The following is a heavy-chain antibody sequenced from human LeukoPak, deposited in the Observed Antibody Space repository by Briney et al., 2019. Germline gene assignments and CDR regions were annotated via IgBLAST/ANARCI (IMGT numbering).Heavy chain of an antibody. D-gene: IGHD1-14*01. V-gene: IGHV4-59*01. J-gene: IGHJ5*02. CDR3: ARGRDRPWASWFDP. CDR2: IYYSGST. CDR1: GGYISNDY. Sequence: SETLSLTCTVSGGYISNDYWSWIRQPPGKGLEWIGCIYYSGSTYYNPSLKSRVTISVDTSKNQFSLKLSSVTAADTAVYYCARGRDRPWASWFDPWGQGTLVTVSS.